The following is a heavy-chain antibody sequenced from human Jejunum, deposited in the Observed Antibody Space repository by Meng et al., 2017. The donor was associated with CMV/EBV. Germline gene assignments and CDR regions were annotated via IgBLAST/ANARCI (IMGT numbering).Heavy chain of an antibody. CDR1: GFSLSPSGVG. D-gene: IGHD2-15*01. CDR2: IYGDGDK. V-gene: IGHV2-5*02. J-gene: IGHJ4*02. CDR3: AKSYCSRGTCYSFYY. Sequence: QITLKESGPTLVKPTQTLTLTCTFSGFSLSPSGVGVGWIRQPPGKALEWLSLIYGDGDKRYSPSLRSRLTITKDTSKNQVVLTMTNMDPVDTATYYCAKSYCSRGTCYSFYYWGQGTLVTVSS.